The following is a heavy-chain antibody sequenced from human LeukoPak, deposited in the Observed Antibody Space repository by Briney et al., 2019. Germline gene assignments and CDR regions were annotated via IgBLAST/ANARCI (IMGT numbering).Heavy chain of an antibody. CDR2: ISSSGSTI. D-gene: IGHD3-22*01. V-gene: IGHV3-48*03. CDR3: ARDNYDSSGYYFD. J-gene: IGHJ4*02. CDR1: GFTFSSYE. Sequence: GGSLRLSCAASGFTFSSYEMHWVRQAPGKGLEWVSYISSSGSTIYYADSVKGRFTISRDNAKNSLYLQMNSLRAEDTAVYYCARDNYDSSGYYFDWGQGTLVTVSS.